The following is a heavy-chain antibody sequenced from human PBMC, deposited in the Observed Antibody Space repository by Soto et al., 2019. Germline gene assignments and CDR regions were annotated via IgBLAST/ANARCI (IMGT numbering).Heavy chain of an antibody. J-gene: IGHJ5*01. V-gene: IGHV4-39*01. CDR1: GGSIRSSSYY. D-gene: IGHD6-13*01. Sequence: SETLSVMCSVSGGSIRSSSYYGGWIRQPPGKGLEWIGSMYYTGSFYYNPSLKSRVTISVDTSKNQFSLKLSSVTAADTAVYYCARHERIPAAHGYNRFDYWVHGTSVT. CDR2: MYYTGSF. CDR3: ARHERIPAAHGYNRFDY.